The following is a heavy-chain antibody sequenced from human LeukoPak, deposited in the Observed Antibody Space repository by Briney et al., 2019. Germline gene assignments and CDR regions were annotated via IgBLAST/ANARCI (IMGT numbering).Heavy chain of an antibody. Sequence: GGSLRLACATSGFTFSGYGMHWVCQAQGKGLEWVAVIWYDGSSRYYVDSVKGRFTISRVNSKNNLYLQMGSPGAEDTAAYYCTRDVVSSWSFDYWGQPTLVTVSS. D-gene: IGHD6-13*01. V-gene: IGHV3-33*01. CDR2: IWYDGSSR. J-gene: IGHJ4*02. CDR1: GFTFSGYG. CDR3: TRDVVSSWSFDY.